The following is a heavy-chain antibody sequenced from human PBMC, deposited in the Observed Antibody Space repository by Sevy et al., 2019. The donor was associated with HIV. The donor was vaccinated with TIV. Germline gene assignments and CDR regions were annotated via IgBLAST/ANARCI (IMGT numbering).Heavy chain of an antibody. CDR3: ARVLGGSSRCLDY. CDR1: GFTFSSNW. V-gene: IGHV3-7*01. D-gene: IGHD2-15*01. CDR2: IKQDGSEK. Sequence: GGSLRLSCTASGFTFSSNWMTWVRQAPGKGLEWVANIKQDGSEKNYVDSVKGRFTISRDNAKNSLYLQMNSLRAEDTAVYYCARVLGGSSRCLDYWAQGTLVTASS. J-gene: IGHJ4*02.